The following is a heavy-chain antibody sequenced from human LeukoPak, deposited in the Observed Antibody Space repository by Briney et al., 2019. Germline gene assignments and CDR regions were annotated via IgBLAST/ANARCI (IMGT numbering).Heavy chain of an antibody. V-gene: IGHV4-39*01. J-gene: IGHJ4*02. CDR2: IYSSGIT. Sequence: PSETLSLTCTVSGDSFSSGSYYWGWIRQPPGKGLEWIGSIYSSGITYYSQSLKSRVTISVDTSKKQFSLKVTSVTAADTAVYYCARAPDYWGQGTLVTVSS. CDR3: ARAPDY. CDR1: GDSFSSGSYY.